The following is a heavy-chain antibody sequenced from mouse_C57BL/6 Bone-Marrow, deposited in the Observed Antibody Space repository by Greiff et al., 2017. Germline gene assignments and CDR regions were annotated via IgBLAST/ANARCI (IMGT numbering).Heavy chain of an antibody. J-gene: IGHJ1*03. Sequence: VQLQQSGPELVKPGASVKLSCKASGYTFTSYDINWGKQRPGQGLPGIGWIYPRDGSTKYNAKFKGKATLTVDTSSSTAYMEIHSLTSEDSSVYFCARLEFAGSSGDWYFDVWGTGTTVTVSS. V-gene: IGHV1-85*01. CDR3: ARLEFAGSSGDWYFDV. CDR2: IYPRDGST. D-gene: IGHD1-1*01. CDR1: GYTFTSYD.